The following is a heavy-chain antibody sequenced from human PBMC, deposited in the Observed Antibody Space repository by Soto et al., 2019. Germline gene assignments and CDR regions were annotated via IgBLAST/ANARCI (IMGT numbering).Heavy chain of an antibody. Sequence: SETLSLTCTVSGGSISSYYWSWIRQPPGKGLEWIGYIYYSGSTNYNPSLKSRVTISVDTSKNQFSLKLNSMTAADTAVYYCARAGDSSGPVALGYWGQGTLVTVS. V-gene: IGHV4-59*08. CDR2: IYYSGST. CDR1: GGSISSYY. CDR3: ARAGDSSGPVALGY. D-gene: IGHD6-19*01. J-gene: IGHJ4*02.